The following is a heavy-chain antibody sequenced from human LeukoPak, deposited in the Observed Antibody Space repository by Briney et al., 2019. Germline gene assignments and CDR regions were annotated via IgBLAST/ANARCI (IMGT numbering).Heavy chain of an antibody. D-gene: IGHD3-16*02. V-gene: IGHV1-2*02. CDR3: ARDRYSGPTGENWFDP. CDR1: GYTFTGYY. Sequence: ASVKVSCKASGYTFTGYYMHWMRQAPGQGLEWMGWINPNSGGTNYAQKFQGRVTMTRDASISTAYMELSRLRSDDTAVYYCARDRYSGPTGENWFDPWGQGTLVTVSS. J-gene: IGHJ5*02. CDR2: INPNSGGT.